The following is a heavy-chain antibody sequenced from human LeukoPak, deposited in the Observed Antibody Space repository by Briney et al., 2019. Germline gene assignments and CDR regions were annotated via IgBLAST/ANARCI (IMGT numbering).Heavy chain of an antibody. Sequence: ASVKVSCKASGYTFTSNGISWVRQAPGQRLEWMGWINAGNGNTKYSQEFQGRVTITRDTSARTAYMELSSLRSEDTAVYYCASVGSGSYIDYWGQGTLVTVSS. J-gene: IGHJ4*02. CDR1: GYTFTSNG. D-gene: IGHD3-10*01. V-gene: IGHV1-3*03. CDR2: INAGNGNT. CDR3: ASVGSGSYIDY.